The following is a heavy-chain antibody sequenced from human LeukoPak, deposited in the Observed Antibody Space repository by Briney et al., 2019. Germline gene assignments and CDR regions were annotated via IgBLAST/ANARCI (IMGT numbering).Heavy chain of an antibody. CDR2: INHSGST. CDR1: GGSFSGYY. D-gene: IGHD6-19*01. J-gene: IGHJ4*02. V-gene: IGHV4-34*01. CDR3: ARSYSSRFLYFDY. Sequence: SSETLSLTCAVYGGSFSGYYWSWIRQPPGKGLEWIGEINHSGSTNYNPSLKSRVTISVDTSKNQFSLKLTSVTAADTAVYYCARSYSSRFLYFDYWGQGTLVTVSS.